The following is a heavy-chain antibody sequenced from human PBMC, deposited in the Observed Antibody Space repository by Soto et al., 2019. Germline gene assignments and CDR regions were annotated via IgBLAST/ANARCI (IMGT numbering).Heavy chain of an antibody. Sequence: GGSLSLSCAASGFPFSNYLMSWVRQAPAKGLEWVSSISRINKIYYADSVKGRFTISRDDAQNSLFLQINSLRAEDTAVYYCARDFRATEAYASDLWGQGTMVTVSS. J-gene: IGHJ3*01. V-gene: IGHV3-21*01. CDR2: ISRINKI. CDR1: GFPFSNYL. CDR3: ARDFRATEAYASDL.